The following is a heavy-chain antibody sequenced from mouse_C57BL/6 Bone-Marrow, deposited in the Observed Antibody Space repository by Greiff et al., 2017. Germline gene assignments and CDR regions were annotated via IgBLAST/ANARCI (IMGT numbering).Heavy chain of an antibody. CDR2: IHPNSGST. Sequence: QVQLQQPGAELVKPGASVKLSCKASGYTFTSYWMHWVKQRPGQGLEWIGMIHPNSGSTNYNEKFKSKATLTVDKSSSTAYMQLSSLTSEDAAVYYCTRGNRRGTRSMDYWGQGTLVTVSA. CDR3: TRGNRRGTRSMDY. J-gene: IGHJ4*01. V-gene: IGHV1-64*01. CDR1: GYTFTSYW. D-gene: IGHD2-14*01.